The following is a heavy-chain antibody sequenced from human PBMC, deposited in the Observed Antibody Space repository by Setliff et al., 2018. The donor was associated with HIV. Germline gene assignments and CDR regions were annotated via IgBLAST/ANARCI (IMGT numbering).Heavy chain of an antibody. D-gene: IGHD3-16*01. Sequence: SETLSLTCTVSGGSISTYYWSWIRQPPGKGLEWIGNIHYSGSTDYNPSLKSRLTISIDTSKNQFSLKLNSVAATDTAVYYCARRTFGSGRIDPWGQGTLVTVSS. J-gene: IGHJ5*02. CDR1: GGSISTYY. V-gene: IGHV4-59*08. CDR2: IHYSGST. CDR3: ARRTFGSGRIDP.